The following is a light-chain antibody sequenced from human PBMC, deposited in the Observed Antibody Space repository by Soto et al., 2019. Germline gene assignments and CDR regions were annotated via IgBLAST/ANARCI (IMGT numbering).Light chain of an antibody. Sequence: QSVLTQPASVSGSHGQSITISCTGTSSDVGGYNYVSWYQQHPGKAPKLMIYDVSNRPSGVSNRFSGSKSGNTASLTISGLQPEDEADYYCSSYTSSSTLVVFGGGTKLTVL. CDR3: SSYTSSSTLVV. CDR2: DVS. J-gene: IGLJ2*01. V-gene: IGLV2-14*01. CDR1: SSDVGGYNY.